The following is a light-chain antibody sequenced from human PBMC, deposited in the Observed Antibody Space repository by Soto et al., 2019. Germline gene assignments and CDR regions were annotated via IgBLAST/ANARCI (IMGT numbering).Light chain of an antibody. V-gene: IGKV1-39*01. Sequence: DIQMTQSPSSLSASVGDRVTITCRASHIISTYLNWYQQKSGKAPRLLIDAASRLQSGVPSRFSGSVSGTDFTLTISGLQPDDFATYYCQQSYSTPLTFVGGTKVDIK. CDR3: QQSYSTPLT. CDR2: AAS. CDR1: HIISTY. J-gene: IGKJ4*01.